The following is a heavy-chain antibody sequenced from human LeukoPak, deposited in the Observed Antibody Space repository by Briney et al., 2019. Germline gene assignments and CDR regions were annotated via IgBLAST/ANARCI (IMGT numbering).Heavy chain of an antibody. CDR3: ARGQTSVPDDDYIPFDY. D-gene: IGHD4-17*01. CDR2: IKQDGSEK. CDR1: GFTFSSYW. Sequence: SGGSLRLSCAASGFTFSSYWMSWVRQAPGKWLEWVANIKQDGSEKYYVDSVKGRFTISRDNAKNSLYLQMNSLRAEDTAVYYCARGQTSVPDDDYIPFDYWGQGTLVTVSS. J-gene: IGHJ4*02. V-gene: IGHV3-7*04.